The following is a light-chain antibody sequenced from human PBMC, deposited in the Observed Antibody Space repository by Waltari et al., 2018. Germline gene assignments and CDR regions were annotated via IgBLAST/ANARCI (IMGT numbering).Light chain of an antibody. J-gene: IGKJ4*01. V-gene: IGKV3-20*01. Sequence: CRASQTVRTTYFALYQQYPVQTPTLLIYGASSRATGIPDRFSGSGSGSDFSLTISSLEPEDFAVYYCQQYDISPLTFGGGTKVEIK. CDR3: QQYDISPLT. CDR1: QTVRTTY. CDR2: GAS.